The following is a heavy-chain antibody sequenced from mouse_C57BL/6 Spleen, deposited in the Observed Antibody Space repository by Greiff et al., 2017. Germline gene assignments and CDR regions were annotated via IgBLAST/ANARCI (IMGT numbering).Heavy chain of an antibody. J-gene: IGHJ2*01. CDR1: GFTFSDYG. D-gene: IGHD1-1*01. CDR3: ARGGTTVVAKFDY. Sequence: DVHLVESGGGLVKPGGSLKLSCAASGFTFSDYGMHWVRQAPEKGLEWVAYISSGSSTIYYADTVKGRFTISRDNAKNTLFLQMTSLRSEDTAMYYCARGGTTVVAKFDYWGQGTTLTVSS. V-gene: IGHV5-17*01. CDR2: ISSGSSTI.